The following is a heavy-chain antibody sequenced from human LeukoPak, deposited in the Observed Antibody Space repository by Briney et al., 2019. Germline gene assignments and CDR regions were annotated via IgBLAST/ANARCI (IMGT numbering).Heavy chain of an antibody. CDR3: AAHYNFLTGLNY. Sequence: GGSLRLSCAASGLTFSGSGIHWVRQASGKGLEWLGRIGRQGDSDATRYAASLKGKFTISRVDSRNTAYLQMNSLKTEDTAVYYCAAHYNFLTGLNYWGQGTLVTVSS. D-gene: IGHD3-9*01. J-gene: IGHJ4*02. V-gene: IGHV3-73*01. CDR1: GLTFSGSG. CDR2: IGRQGDSDAT.